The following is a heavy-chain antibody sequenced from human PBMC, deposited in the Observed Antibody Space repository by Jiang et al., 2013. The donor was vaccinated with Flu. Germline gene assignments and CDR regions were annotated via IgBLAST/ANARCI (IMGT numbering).Heavy chain of an antibody. CDR2: IIPILAMT. CDR3: SRALGDFSSAPGEYYYYYGMDL. J-gene: IGHJ6*02. D-gene: IGHD2-21*01. V-gene: IGHV1-69*04. Sequence: GAEVKKPGSSVKVSCQASGGTFSSYAISWVRQAPGQGLEWMGRIIPILAMTNYAQKFQGRATMTRDKSRNTVYMEVSSLRSEDTAVYYCSRALGDFSSAPGEYYYYYGMDLWGQGTTVTVSS. CDR1: GGTFSSYA.